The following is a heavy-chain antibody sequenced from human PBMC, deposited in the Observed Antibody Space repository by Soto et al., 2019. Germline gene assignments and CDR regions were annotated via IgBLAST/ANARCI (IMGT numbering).Heavy chain of an antibody. D-gene: IGHD6-13*01. CDR1: GFTFSSDG. J-gene: IGHJ4*02. CDR3: ARDRIAAAEYYFDY. Sequence: QVQLVESGGGVVQPGRYLRLSCAASGFTFSSDGMHWVRQAPGEGLEWVAGIWYDGSNKYYADSVKGRFTISRDNSKNTLYLQMNSLRAEDTAVYYCARDRIAAAEYYFDYWGQGTLVTVSS. CDR2: IWYDGSNK. V-gene: IGHV3-33*01.